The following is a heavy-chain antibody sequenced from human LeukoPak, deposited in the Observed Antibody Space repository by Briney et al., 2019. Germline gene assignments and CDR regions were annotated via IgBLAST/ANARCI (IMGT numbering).Heavy chain of an antibody. CDR1: GFTFSSSS. CDR2: IDSTSAYK. Sequence: GGSLRLTCAASGFTFSSSSMNWVRQAPGKGLEWVSYIDSTSAYKLYTGSVEGRFTISRDNAKNSLYLQMNSLRAEDTAAYYCARDTAGSYSITYFDYWGHGALVTVS. D-gene: IGHD1-26*01. V-gene: IGHV3-21*01. J-gene: IGHJ4*01. CDR3: ARDTAGSYSITYFDY.